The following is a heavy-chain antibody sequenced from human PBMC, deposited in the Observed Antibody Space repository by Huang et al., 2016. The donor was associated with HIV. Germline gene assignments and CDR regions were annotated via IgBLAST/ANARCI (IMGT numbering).Heavy chain of an antibody. CDR2: SKRKSDGGTT. J-gene: IGHJ3*02. CDR1: GFTFNNAW. Sequence: EVQLVESGGGWVKPGGSLRLSCAASGFTFNNAWMSWVRQPPGKGLEWVGRSKRKSDGGTTDYAAPVKGRFTISRDDSKDTLYLYMNNLKTEDTAVYYCTTLWFGEDAFDMWGQGTTVTVSS. CDR3: TTLWFGEDAFDM. V-gene: IGHV3-15*01. D-gene: IGHD3-10*01.